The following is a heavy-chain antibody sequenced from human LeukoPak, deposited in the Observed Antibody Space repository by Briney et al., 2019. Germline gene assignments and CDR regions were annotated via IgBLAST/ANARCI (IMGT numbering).Heavy chain of an antibody. CDR1: GFTFSNAW. V-gene: IGHV3-15*01. CDR3: TTDGYFDSSGYYYPHDY. J-gene: IGHJ4*02. Sequence: GGSLRLSCAASGFTFSNAWMSWVRQAPGKGLELVGRIKSEAAGGTTDYAAPVKGRFTVSRDDSKNTLYLQMNSLKTEDTAVYYCTTDGYFDSSGYYYPHDYWGQGTLVTVSS. D-gene: IGHD3-22*01. CDR2: IKSEAAGGTT.